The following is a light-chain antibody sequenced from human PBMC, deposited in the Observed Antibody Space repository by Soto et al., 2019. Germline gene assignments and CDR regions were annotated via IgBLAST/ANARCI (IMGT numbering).Light chain of an antibody. Sequence: QSALTQPPSVSGAPGQRVTISCTGSSSNIGAGYDVHWYQQLPGTAPKLLIYGNSNRPSGVPDRFSGSKPGTSASLAITGLQAEDEADYYCQSYDSSLSALYVFGTGTKATDL. J-gene: IGLJ1*01. CDR3: QSYDSSLSALYV. CDR1: SSNIGAGYD. V-gene: IGLV1-40*01. CDR2: GNS.